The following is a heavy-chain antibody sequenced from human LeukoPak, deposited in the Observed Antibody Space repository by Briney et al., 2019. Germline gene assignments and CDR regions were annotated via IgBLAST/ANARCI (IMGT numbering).Heavy chain of an antibody. D-gene: IGHD1-26*01. CDR3: ARGRQNSGSYSDAFDI. J-gene: IGHJ3*02. CDR2: IRYDGSNK. Sequence: GGSLRLSCAASGFTFSSYGMHWVRQAPGKGLGWVAFIRYDGSNKYYADSVKGRFTISRDNSKNTLYLQMKSLRAEDTAVYYCARGRQNSGSYSDAFDIWGQGTMVTVSS. V-gene: IGHV3-30*02. CDR1: GFTFSSYG.